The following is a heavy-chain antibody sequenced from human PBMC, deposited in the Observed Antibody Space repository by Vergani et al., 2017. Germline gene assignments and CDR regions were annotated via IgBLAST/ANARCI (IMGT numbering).Heavy chain of an antibody. D-gene: IGHD7-27*01. CDR3: ARADLGYYFDY. V-gene: IGHV3-7*03. CDR2: IKKDGSEK. CDR1: GFTFSSYW. Sequence: EVQLVETGGGLVQTGGCLRLSCAASGFTFSSYWMSWVRQTPGKGLEWVANIKKDGSEKYYVDCVKGRFTISRDNATNSLYLHMNSLRAEDTAVYYCARADLGYYFDYWGQGTLVTVSS. J-gene: IGHJ4*02.